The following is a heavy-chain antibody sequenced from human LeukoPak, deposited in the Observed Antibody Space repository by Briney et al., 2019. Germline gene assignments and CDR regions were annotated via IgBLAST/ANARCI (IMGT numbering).Heavy chain of an antibody. J-gene: IGHJ5*02. V-gene: IGHV3-9*01. CDR3: ARGYGDYAVGWFDP. D-gene: IGHD4-17*01. CDR1: GFTFDGYA. CDR2: ISWNSGSI. Sequence: GGSLRLSCAASGFTFDGYAMHWVRQAPGKGLEWVSGISWNSGSIGYADSVKGRFTISRDNAKNSLYLQMNSLRAEDTTLYYCARGYGDYAVGWFDPWGQGTLVTVSS.